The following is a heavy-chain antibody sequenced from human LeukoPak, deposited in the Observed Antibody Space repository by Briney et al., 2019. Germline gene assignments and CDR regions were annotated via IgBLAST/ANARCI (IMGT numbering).Heavy chain of an antibody. J-gene: IGHJ6*03. D-gene: IGHD2-21*01. CDR1: GYSFTSYW. CDR2: IYPGDSDT. CDR3: ARRAKAGDKHYYYYYYMDV. Sequence: GESLKFSCKGSGYSFTSYWIGWVRQMPGKGLEWMGIIYPGDSDTRYSPSFQGQVTISADKSISTAYLQWSSLKASDTAMYYCARRAKAGDKHYYYYYYMDVWGKGTTVTVSS. V-gene: IGHV5-51*01.